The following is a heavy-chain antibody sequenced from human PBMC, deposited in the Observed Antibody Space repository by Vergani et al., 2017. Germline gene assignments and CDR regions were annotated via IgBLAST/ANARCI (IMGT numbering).Heavy chain of an antibody. CDR2: ISWNGGST. CDR3: AKGPYGSGSYLDYDYGMDV. V-gene: IGHV3-9*01. D-gene: IGHD3-10*01. J-gene: IGHJ6*02. Sequence: EVQLVESGGGLVQPGRSLRLSCAASGFTFDDYAMHWVRQAPGKGLEWVSGISWNGGSTGYADSVKGRFTISRDNAKNSLYLQMNSLRAEDTALYYCAKGPYGSGSYLDYDYGMDVWGQGTTVTVSS. CDR1: GFTFDDYA.